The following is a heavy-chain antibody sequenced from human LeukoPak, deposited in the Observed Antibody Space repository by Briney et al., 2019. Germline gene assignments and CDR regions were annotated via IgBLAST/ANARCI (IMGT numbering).Heavy chain of an antibody. CDR2: INHSGST. J-gene: IGHJ3*02. V-gene: IGHV4-34*01. CDR3: ARGRLRAFDI. D-gene: IGHD6-25*01. Sequence: SETLSLTCAVYGGSFSGYYWSWIRQPPGKGLEWIGEINHSGSTNYNPFLKSRVTISVDTSKNQFSLKLSSVTAADTAVYYCARGRLRAFDIWGQGTMVTVSS. CDR1: GGSFSGYY.